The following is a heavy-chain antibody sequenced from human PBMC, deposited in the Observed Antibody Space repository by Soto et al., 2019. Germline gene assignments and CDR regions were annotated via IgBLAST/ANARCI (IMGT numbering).Heavy chain of an antibody. J-gene: IGHJ4*02. CDR3: ARGRTDGDIVVVPAASTIDY. Sequence: QVQLQQWGAGLLKPSETLSLTCAVYGGSFSGYYWSWIRQPPGKGLEWIGEINHSGSTNYNPSLKSRVTISVDTSKNQFSLKLSSETAADTAVYYCARGRTDGDIVVVPAASTIDYWGQGTLVTVSS. CDR1: GGSFSGYY. V-gene: IGHV4-34*01. CDR2: INHSGST. D-gene: IGHD2-2*01.